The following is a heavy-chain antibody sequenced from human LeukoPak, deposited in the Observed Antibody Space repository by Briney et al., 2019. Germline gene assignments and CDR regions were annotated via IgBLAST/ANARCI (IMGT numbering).Heavy chain of an antibody. J-gene: IGHJ6*02. CDR2: INHSGST. V-gene: IGHV4-34*01. Sequence: SETLSLTCAVYGGSFSDYYWSWIRQPPGKGLEWIEEINHSGSTNYNPSLESRVTISIDTSENQFSLRLSSVTAADTAVYYCARVGHNVGHYYGMDVWGQGTTVTVSS. CDR1: GGSFSDYY. CDR3: ARVGHNVGHYYGMDV. D-gene: IGHD1-14*01.